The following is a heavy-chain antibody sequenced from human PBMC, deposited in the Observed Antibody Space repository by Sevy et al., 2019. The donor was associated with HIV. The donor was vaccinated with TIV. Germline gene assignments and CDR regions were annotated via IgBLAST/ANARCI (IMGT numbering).Heavy chain of an antibody. D-gene: IGHD3-10*01. Sequence: GGSLRLSCAASGSTFSYYTMNWVRQAPGKGLEWVSYISSGSSYISYTDSVKGRFTISRDNAKNSLYLQMNSLRPEDTAMYFCARDRDYYGSGTFDAWGQGTTVTVSS. CDR3: ARDRDYYGSGTFDA. CDR2: ISSGSSYI. J-gene: IGHJ6*02. V-gene: IGHV3-21*06. CDR1: GSTFSYYT.